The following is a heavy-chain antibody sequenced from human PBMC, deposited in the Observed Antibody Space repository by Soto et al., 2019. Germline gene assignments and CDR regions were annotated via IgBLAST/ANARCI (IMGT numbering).Heavy chain of an antibody. CDR3: ARDRAVAGRNWFDP. V-gene: IGHV1-3*01. CDR2: INAGNGNT. J-gene: IGHJ5*02. Sequence: QVPLVQSGAEVKKPGASVKVSCKASGYTFTSYAMHWVRQAPGQRLEWMGWINAGNGNTKYSQKFQGRVTITRDTSASTACMELSSLRSEDTAVYYCARDRAVAGRNWFDPWGQGTLVTVSS. D-gene: IGHD6-19*01. CDR1: GYTFTSYA.